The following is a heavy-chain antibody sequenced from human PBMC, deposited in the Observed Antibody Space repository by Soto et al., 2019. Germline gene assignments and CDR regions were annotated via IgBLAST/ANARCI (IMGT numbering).Heavy chain of an antibody. CDR2: IYYSGST. CDR1: GGSISSGGYY. V-gene: IGHV4-31*03. D-gene: IGHD4-17*01. J-gene: IGHJ2*01. Sequence: QVQLQESGPGLVKPSQTLSLTCTVSGGSISSGGYYWSWIRQHPGKGLEWIGYIYYSGSTYYNPSLKGRVTISVDTSKNQFSLKLSSVTAADTAVYYCARGATVYFWYFDLWGRGTLVTVSS. CDR3: ARGATVYFWYFDL.